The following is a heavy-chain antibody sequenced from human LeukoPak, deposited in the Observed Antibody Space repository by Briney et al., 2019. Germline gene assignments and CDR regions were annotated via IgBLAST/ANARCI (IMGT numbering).Heavy chain of an antibody. D-gene: IGHD2-21*01. Sequence: PGGSLRLSCAASGFTFSSYSINWVRQAPGKGLEWVSSISSSSTYIYYADSVRGRFTISRDNAKNSLYLQMNSLRAEDTAVYYCAILAGNPYWGPGTLVTVSS. V-gene: IGHV3-21*01. J-gene: IGHJ4*02. CDR1: GFTFSSYS. CDR3: AILAGNPY. CDR2: ISSSSTYI.